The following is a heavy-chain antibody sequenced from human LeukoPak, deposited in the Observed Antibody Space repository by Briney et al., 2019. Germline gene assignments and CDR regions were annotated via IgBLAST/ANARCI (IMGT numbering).Heavy chain of an antibody. V-gene: IGHV4-39*01. CDR2: IYNSGTT. CDR1: GGSISRSSYY. D-gene: IGHD2-2*01. CDR3: ARGYPCSGTSCYLDYYYYYGMDV. Sequence: SETLSLTCTVSGGSISRSSYYWGWIRQPPGMGLEWIGTIYNSGTTYYNPSLKSRVTISVDPSKNQFSLRLSSVTAADTAVYYCARGYPCSGTSCYLDYYYYYGMDVWGQGTTVTVSS. J-gene: IGHJ6*02.